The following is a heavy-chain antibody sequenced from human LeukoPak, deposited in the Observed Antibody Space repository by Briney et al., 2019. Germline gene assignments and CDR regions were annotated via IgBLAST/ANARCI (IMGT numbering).Heavy chain of an antibody. V-gene: IGHV3-7*03. Sequence: GGSLRLSCAASGFTFSSYWMSWVRQAPGKGLEWVANIKQDGSEKHYVDSVKGRFTISRDNAKNTLYLQMNSLRAEDTAVYYCAKDQGQAVVPRRFDNWGQGTLVTVSS. D-gene: IGHD2-2*01. CDR1: GFTFSSYW. CDR3: AKDQGQAVVPRRFDN. CDR2: IKQDGSEK. J-gene: IGHJ4*02.